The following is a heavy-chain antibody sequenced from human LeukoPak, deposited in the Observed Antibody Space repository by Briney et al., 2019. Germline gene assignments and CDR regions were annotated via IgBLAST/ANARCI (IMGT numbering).Heavy chain of an antibody. CDR3: ARDRARVSSGYYYVY. J-gene: IGHJ4*02. V-gene: IGHV3-21*01. D-gene: IGHD3-22*01. Sequence: GGSLRLSCAASGFTFSSYSMNWVRQAPGKGLEWVSSITYSSSYIYYADSVKGRFTMSRDNAKNSLYLQMNSLRAEDTAVYYCARDRARVSSGYYYVYWGQGTLVTVSS. CDR1: GFTFSSYS. CDR2: ITYSSSYI.